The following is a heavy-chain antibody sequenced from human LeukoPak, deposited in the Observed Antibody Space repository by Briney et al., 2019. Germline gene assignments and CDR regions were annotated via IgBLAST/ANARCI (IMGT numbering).Heavy chain of an antibody. CDR1: GYTFTSYD. CDR3: ARRTLTIRTFDI. V-gene: IGHV1-8*03. J-gene: IGHJ3*02. Sequence: ASVKVSCKASGYTFTSYDINWVRQVTGQGFEWMGWMNPNSGNTGYAQKFQGRVTITRNISISIAYMELSSLRSEDTAVYYCARRTLTIRTFDIWGQGTEVTVSS. D-gene: IGHD3-3*01. CDR2: MNPNSGNT.